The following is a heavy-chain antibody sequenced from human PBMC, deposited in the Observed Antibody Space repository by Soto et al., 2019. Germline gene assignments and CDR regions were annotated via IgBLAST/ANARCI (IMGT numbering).Heavy chain of an antibody. Sequence: GESLKISCKGSGYSFTSYWIGWVRQMPGKGLEWMGIIYPGDSDTRYSPSFQGQVTISADKSISTAYLQWSSLKASDTAMYYCARQVVVVPAAIREGFYYGMDVWGQGTTVTVYS. V-gene: IGHV5-51*01. J-gene: IGHJ6*02. CDR2: IYPGDSDT. CDR1: GYSFTSYW. D-gene: IGHD2-2*01. CDR3: ARQVVVVPAAIREGFYYGMDV.